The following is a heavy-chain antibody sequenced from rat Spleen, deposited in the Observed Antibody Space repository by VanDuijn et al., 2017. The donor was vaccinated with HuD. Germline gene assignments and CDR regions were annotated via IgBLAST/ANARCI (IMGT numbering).Heavy chain of an antibody. CDR2: IWDNGNT. Sequence: QVQLKESGPGLVQPSQTLSLTCTVSGFSLPSYNVHWVRQPPGKGLEWMGVIWDNGNTAYISLLRSRLSISRDTSKSQVFLKMNSLQTEDTATYYCARDRTGPFDYWGQGVMVTVSS. D-gene: IGHD4-2*01. CDR1: GFSLPSYN. CDR3: ARDRTGPFDY. V-gene: IGHV2-32*01. J-gene: IGHJ2*01.